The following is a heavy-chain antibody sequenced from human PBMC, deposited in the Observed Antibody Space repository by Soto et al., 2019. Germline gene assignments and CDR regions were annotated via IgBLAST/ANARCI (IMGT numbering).Heavy chain of an antibody. CDR3: ARFIPGTGSDY. J-gene: IGHJ4*02. CDR1: GGSISSGGYY. Sequence: QVQLQESGPGLVKPSQTLSLTCTVSGGSISSGGYYWSWIRQHPGKGLEWIGYVYYSGSTYYNPSRKSRVTLSVDTSKNQFSLKLSSVTAADTAVYYCARFIPGTGSDYWGQGTLVTVSS. CDR2: VYYSGST. V-gene: IGHV4-31*03. D-gene: IGHD1-20*01.